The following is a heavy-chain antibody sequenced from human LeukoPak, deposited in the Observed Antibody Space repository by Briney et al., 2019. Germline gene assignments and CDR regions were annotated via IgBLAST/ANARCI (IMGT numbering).Heavy chain of an antibody. CDR3: ARESLELLRGNYYYMDV. CDR1: GGSISSGGYY. J-gene: IGHJ6*03. CDR2: IYHSGST. Sequence: SETLSLTCTVSGGSISSGGYYWSWIRQPPGKGLEWIGYIYHSGSTYYNPSLKSRVTISVDRSKNQFSLKLSSVTAADTAVYYCARESLELLRGNYYYMDVWGKGTTVTVSS. V-gene: IGHV4-30-2*01. D-gene: IGHD1-7*01.